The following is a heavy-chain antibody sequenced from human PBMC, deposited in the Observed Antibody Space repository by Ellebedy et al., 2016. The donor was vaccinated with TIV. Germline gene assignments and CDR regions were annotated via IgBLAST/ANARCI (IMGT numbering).Heavy chain of an antibody. CDR1: GFTFSSYG. CDR3: ARWEGAKMPFDL. V-gene: IGHV3-30*03. J-gene: IGHJ2*01. Sequence: GGSLRLSCATSGFTFSSYGMHWVRQTPGKGLEWVAYISFDASEKTHADSVKGRFTISRDNSKNTLYLQMNSLRAEDTAVYYCARWEGAKMPFDLWGRGTLVTVSS. D-gene: IGHD1-26*01. CDR2: ISFDASEK.